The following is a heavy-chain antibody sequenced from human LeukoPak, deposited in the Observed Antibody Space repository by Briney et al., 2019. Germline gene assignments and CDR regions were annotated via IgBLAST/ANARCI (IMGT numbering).Heavy chain of an antibody. CDR2: LSVSGITT. V-gene: IGHV3-23*01. D-gene: IGHD6-19*01. CDR1: GFTFSNSA. CDR3: AKGIYSSGWSYFDY. J-gene: IGHJ4*01. Sequence: GSLRLSFAASGFTFSNSAMSWVRQAPGKGLEWVSTLSVSGITTYYADSVKGRFTISRDNSKNTLYLQMNSLRAEDTAVYYCAKGIYSSGWSYFDYWGHGTLVTVSS.